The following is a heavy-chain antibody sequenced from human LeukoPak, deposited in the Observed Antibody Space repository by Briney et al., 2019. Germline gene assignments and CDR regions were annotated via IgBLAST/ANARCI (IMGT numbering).Heavy chain of an antibody. CDR2: IETSGSI. V-gene: IGHV4-61*02. J-gene: IGHJ4*02. CDR3: ARASRDSSGYYYGFDS. D-gene: IGHD3-22*01. Sequence: SHTLSLTCNVSGGSIRSGSNYWSWNRQPPGKGLEWIGRIETSGSINYNPSLKSRVTTSVDTSKNQFSQNLSSVTAADTAVYYCARASRDSSGYYYGFDSWGQGTLVTVSS. CDR1: GGSIRSGSNY.